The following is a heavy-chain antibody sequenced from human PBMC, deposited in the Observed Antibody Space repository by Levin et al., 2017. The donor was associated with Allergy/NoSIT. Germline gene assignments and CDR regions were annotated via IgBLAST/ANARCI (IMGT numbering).Heavy chain of an antibody. V-gene: IGHV3-21*01. D-gene: IGHD3-22*01. CDR1: GFTFSSYS. CDR2: ISSSSSYI. Sequence: GGSLRLSCAASGFTFSSYSMNWVRQAPGKGLEWVSSISSSSSYIYYADSVKGRFTISRDNAKNSLYLQMNSLRAEDTAVYYCARVGDSSGYLRSYDAFDIWGQGTMVTVSS. J-gene: IGHJ3*02. CDR3: ARVGDSSGYLRSYDAFDI.